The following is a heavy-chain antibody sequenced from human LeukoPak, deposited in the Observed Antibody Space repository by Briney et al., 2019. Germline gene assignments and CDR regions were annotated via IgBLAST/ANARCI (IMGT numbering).Heavy chain of an antibody. CDR2: IYHSGST. CDR3: ARGSGYSSGRPFDY. D-gene: IGHD6-19*01. J-gene: IGHJ4*02. CDR1: SGSINSIGYY. V-gene: IGHV4-39*02. Sequence: SETLSLTCSVSSGSINSIGYYWGWIRQTPGMGLELIGTIYHSGSTHHNPSLKSRVTISVDTSKNHFSLRLSSVTAADTAVYYCARGSGYSSGRPFDYWGQGTLVTVSS.